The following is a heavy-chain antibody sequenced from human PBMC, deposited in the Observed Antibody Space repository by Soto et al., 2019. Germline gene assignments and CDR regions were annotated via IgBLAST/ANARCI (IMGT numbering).Heavy chain of an antibody. CDR1: GDTISTGGYS. D-gene: IGHD3-16*01. CDR2: TYHSGNP. Sequence: SETLSLTCGVSGDTISTGGYSWAWIRQPPGKALEWIGHTYHSGNPYYSPSLKSRVIISVDRSKNQFSLKLSSVTAADTAVYYCARVWGYAFDYWGQGTLVTVSS. J-gene: IGHJ4*02. CDR3: ARVWGYAFDY. V-gene: IGHV4-30-2*01.